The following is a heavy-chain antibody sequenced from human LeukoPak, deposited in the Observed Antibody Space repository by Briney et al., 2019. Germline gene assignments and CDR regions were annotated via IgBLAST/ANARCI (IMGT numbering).Heavy chain of an antibody. Sequence: ASVKVSCKASGYTFIGYYIHWVRQAPGQGLEWMGWINANSGGTNYAQKFQGRVTMARDTSISTAYMELCSLRSGDTAVYFCARVGVEATATFDYWGQGTLVTVSS. V-gene: IGHV1-2*02. CDR1: GYTFIGYY. CDR3: ARVGVEATATFDY. D-gene: IGHD1-26*01. CDR2: INANSGGT. J-gene: IGHJ4*02.